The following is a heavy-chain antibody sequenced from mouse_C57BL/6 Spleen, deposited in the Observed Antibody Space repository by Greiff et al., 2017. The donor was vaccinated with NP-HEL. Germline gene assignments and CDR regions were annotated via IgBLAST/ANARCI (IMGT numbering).Heavy chain of an antibody. J-gene: IGHJ2*01. CDR1: GYTFTSYW. D-gene: IGHD2-2*01. CDR2: INPSSGYT. Sequence: VQLQQSGAELAKPGASVKLSCKASGYTFTSYWMHWVKQRPGQGLEWIGYINPSSGYTKYNQKFKEKATLPADKSSSKAYMQLSSLTYEDSAVYYCARGNYYGYDYWGQGTTLTVSS. CDR3: ARGNYYGYDY. V-gene: IGHV1-7*01.